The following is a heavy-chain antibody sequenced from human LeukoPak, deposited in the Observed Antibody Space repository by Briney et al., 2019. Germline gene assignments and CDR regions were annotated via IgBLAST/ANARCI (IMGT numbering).Heavy chain of an antibody. J-gene: IGHJ4*02. CDR1: GFTFSSYW. CDR2: IKQDGSEK. D-gene: IGHD2-21*01. V-gene: IGHV3-7*01. Sequence: GGSLRLSCAAPGFTFSSYWMSWVRQAPGKGLEWVANIKQDGSEKYYVDSVKGRFTISRDNAKSSLYLQMNSLRAEDTAVYYCARDSVGGYCDYWGQGTLVTVSS. CDR3: ARDSVGGYCDY.